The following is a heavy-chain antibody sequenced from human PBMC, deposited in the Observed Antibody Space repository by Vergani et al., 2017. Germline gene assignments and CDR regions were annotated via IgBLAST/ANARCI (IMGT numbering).Heavy chain of an antibody. J-gene: IGHJ6*03. CDR3: ARAPKAAYYYYYMDV. Sequence: QVQLQQWGAGLLKTSETLSLTCAVYGGSFSGYYWSWIRQPPGKGLEWIGEINHSGSTNYNPSLKSPVTISVDTSKNQFSLKLSSVTAADTAVYYCARAPKAAYYYYYMDVWGKGTTVTVSS. D-gene: IGHD6-25*01. CDR2: INHSGST. CDR1: GGSFSGYY. V-gene: IGHV4-34*01.